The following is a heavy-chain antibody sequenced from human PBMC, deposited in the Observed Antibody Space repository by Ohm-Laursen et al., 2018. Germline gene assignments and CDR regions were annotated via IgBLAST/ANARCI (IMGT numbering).Heavy chain of an antibody. J-gene: IGHJ6*02. D-gene: IGHD3-9*01. V-gene: IGHV4-4*07. CDR3: ARVTGPGDYYGLDV. CDR1: GGSINSYY. Sequence: TLFLTCNVSGGSINSYYWSWIRQHAVKGLEWIGRIYGGGGPNYNPSLESPVTMSVDTSKNQFSLKLRSVTAADTAVYFCARVTGPGDYYGLDVWGQGTTVTVSS. CDR2: IYGGGGP.